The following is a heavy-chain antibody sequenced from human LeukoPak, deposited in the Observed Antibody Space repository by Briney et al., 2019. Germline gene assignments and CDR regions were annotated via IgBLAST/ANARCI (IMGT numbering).Heavy chain of an antibody. V-gene: IGHV3-23*01. CDR1: GFTFSSYA. D-gene: IGHD3-10*01. Sequence: PGGSLRLSFAASGFTFSSYAMSWVRQAPGKGLEWVSAISGSGGSTYYADSVKGRFTISRDNFKNTMYLQMNSLRAEDTAVYYCAKATDYGSGSYYLPDFGYWGQGTLVTVSS. J-gene: IGHJ4*02. CDR3: AKATDYGSGSYYLPDFGY. CDR2: ISGSGGST.